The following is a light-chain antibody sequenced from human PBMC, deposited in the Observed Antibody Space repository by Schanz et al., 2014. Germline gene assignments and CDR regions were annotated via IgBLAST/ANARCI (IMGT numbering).Light chain of an antibody. V-gene: IGLV2-14*03. CDR1: SSDVGGYNY. Sequence: QSALTQPASVSGSPGQSITFSCTGTSSDVGGYNYVSWYQQHPGKAPKLMIYDVSIRPSGVSYRFSGSKSGNTASLTISGLQAEDEADYYCSSYTSSSTWVFGGGTKLTVL. J-gene: IGLJ3*02. CDR3: SSYTSSSTWV. CDR2: DVS.